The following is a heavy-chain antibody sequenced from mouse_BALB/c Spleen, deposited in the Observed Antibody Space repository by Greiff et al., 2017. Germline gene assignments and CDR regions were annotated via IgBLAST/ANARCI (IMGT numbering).Heavy chain of an antibody. CDR1: GYTFTSYW. CDR3: AGGNWD. J-gene: IGHJ3*01. D-gene: IGHD4-1*01. CDR2: INPSNGRT. V-gene: IGHV1S81*02. Sequence: QVQLQQSGAELVKPGASVKLSCKASGYTFTSYWMHWVKQRPGQGLEWIGEINPSNGRTNYNEKFKSKATLTVDKSSSTAYMQLSSLTSEDSAVYYCAGGNWDWGQGTLVTVSA.